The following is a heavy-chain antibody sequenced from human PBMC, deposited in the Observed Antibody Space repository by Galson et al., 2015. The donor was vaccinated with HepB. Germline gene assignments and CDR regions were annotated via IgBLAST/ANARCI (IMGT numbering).Heavy chain of an antibody. J-gene: IGHJ4*02. CDR1: GYTFTSYG. D-gene: IGHD6-13*01. CDR2: VSAYNGNT. CDR3: AVTGIAAAGNDY. V-gene: IGHV1-18*04. Sequence: SVKVSCKASGYTFTSYGISWVRQAPGQGLEWMGWVSAYNGNTNYAQKLQGRVTMTTDTSTSTACMELRSLRSDDTAVYYCAVTGIAAAGNDYWGQGTLVTVSS.